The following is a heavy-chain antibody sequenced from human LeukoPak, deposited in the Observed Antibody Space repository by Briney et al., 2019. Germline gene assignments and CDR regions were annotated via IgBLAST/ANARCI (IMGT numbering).Heavy chain of an antibody. CDR2: INPNSGGT. V-gene: IGHV1-2*02. D-gene: IGHD3-10*01. CDR3: ARDLRVVRGVIEDY. CDR1: GYTFTGYY. J-gene: IGHJ4*02. Sequence: ASVKVSCKASGYTFTGYYMHWVRQAPGQGLEWMGWINPNSGGTNYAQKFQGRVTMTRDTSISTAYMELSRLRSDDTAVYYCARDLRVVRGVIEDYWGQGTLVTVSS.